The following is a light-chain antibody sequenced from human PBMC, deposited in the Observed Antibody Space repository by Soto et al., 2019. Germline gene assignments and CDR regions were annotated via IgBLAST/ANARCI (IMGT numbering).Light chain of an antibody. J-gene: IGKJ1*01. Sequence: DIQMTQSPSTLSASVGDRVTITVGASQSISSWLAWYQQKPGKAPKLLIYDASSLESGVPSRFSGSGSGTEFTLTISSLQPDDFATYYCQQYNSYSWTFGQGTKVDIK. CDR2: DAS. V-gene: IGKV1-5*01. CDR1: QSISSW. CDR3: QQYNSYSWT.